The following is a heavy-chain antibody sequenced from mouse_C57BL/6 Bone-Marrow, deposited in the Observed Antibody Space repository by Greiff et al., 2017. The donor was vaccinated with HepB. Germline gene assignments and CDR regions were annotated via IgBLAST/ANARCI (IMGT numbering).Heavy chain of an antibody. CDR3: ARPPMDY. J-gene: IGHJ4*01. Sequence: EVKLEESGGGLVKPGGSLKLSCAASGFTFSDYGMHWVRQAPEKGLEWVAYISSGSNTIYSADTVKGRFTISRDNAKNTLFLQMTSLRSEATAMYYCARPPMDYWGQGTSVTVSS. V-gene: IGHV5-17*01. CDR1: GFTFSDYG. CDR2: ISSGSNTI.